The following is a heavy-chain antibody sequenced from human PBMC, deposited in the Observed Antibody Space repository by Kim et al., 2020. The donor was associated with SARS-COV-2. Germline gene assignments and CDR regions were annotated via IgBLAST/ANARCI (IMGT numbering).Heavy chain of an antibody. CDR3: ARDHPTYYDFWSGHYGMDV. CDR1: GYTFTSYA. J-gene: IGHJ6*02. D-gene: IGHD3-3*01. CDR2: INTNTGNP. Sequence: ASVKVSCKASGYTFTSYAMNWVRQAPGQGLEWMGWINTNTGNPTYAQGFTGRFVFSLDTSVSTAYLQISSLKAEDTAVYYCARDHPTYYDFWSGHYGMDVWGQGTTVTVSS. V-gene: IGHV7-4-1*02.